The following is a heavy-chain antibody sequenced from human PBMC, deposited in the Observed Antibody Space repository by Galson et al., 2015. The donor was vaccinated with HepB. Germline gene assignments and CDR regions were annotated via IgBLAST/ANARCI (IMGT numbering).Heavy chain of an antibody. D-gene: IGHD6-13*01. CDR1: GDSVSSNRAS. CDR3: VRLSGSSWFDY. CDR2: TYFRSKWYI. Sequence: AISGDSVSSNRASWNWIRQSPSSGLEWLGKTYFRSKWYIEYAGSMKGRMTINPDTSKNQFSLHLNSVTPEDTAVYYCVRLSGSSWFDYWGPGTLVTVSS. J-gene: IGHJ5*01. V-gene: IGHV6-1*01.